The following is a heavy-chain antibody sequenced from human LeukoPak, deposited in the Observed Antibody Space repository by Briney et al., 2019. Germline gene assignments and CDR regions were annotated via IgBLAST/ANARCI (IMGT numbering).Heavy chain of an antibody. J-gene: IGHJ6*02. D-gene: IGHD4-17*01. CDR3: TRLRRVDYGDFYYYGMDI. CDR1: GFTFSSYA. Sequence: GGSLRLSCAASGFTFSSYAMSWVRQAPGKGLEWVSAISGSGGSTYYADSVKGRFTISRDNSKNTLYLQMNSLKTEDTAVYYCTRLRRVDYGDFYYYGMDIWGQGTTVTVSS. CDR2: ISGSGGST. V-gene: IGHV3-23*01.